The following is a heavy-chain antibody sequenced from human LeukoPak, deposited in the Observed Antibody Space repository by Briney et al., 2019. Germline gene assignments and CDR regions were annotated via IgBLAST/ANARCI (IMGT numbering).Heavy chain of an antibody. CDR1: GYTFTSYY. J-gene: IGHJ4*02. CDR2: INPSGGST. D-gene: IGHD2-2*01. V-gene: IGHV1-46*01. CDR3: ARGGLVRRCSSTSCYPTDY. Sequence: ASVKVSCKASGYTFTSYYMHWVRQAPGQGLEWMGIINPSGGSTSYAQKFQGRVTMTRDTSISTAYMELSRLRSDDTAVYYCARGGLVRRCSSTSCYPTDYWGQGTLVTVSS.